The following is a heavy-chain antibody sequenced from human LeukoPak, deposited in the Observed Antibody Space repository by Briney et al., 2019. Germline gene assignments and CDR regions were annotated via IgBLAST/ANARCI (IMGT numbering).Heavy chain of an antibody. J-gene: IGHJ4*02. V-gene: IGHV3-21*01. D-gene: IGHD3-22*01. CDR3: ARSLGFYDSSGAYYFDY. CDR1: GFTFNTYS. Sequence: GGSLRLSCAASGFTFNTYSMNWVRQAPGKGLEWVSSISSRSTYIYYADSVMGRFTISRDNAKNSLYLQMNSLRAEDTAVYYCARSLGFYDSSGAYYFDYWGQGTLVTVSS. CDR2: ISSRSTYI.